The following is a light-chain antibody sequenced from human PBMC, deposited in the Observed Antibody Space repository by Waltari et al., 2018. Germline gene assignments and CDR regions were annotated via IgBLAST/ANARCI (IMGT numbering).Light chain of an antibody. CDR3: QTWDSTTVV. V-gene: IGLV3-1*01. J-gene: IGLJ2*01. CDR2: QDI. Sequence: SYELTQPPSVSVSPGQTASITRSGDKMGDKYACWYQKKPGQSPVLVIYQDIRRPSGSPERFSGSNSGNTATLTISGTQAIDEADYYCQTWDSTTVVFGGGTKLTVL. CDR1: KMGDKY.